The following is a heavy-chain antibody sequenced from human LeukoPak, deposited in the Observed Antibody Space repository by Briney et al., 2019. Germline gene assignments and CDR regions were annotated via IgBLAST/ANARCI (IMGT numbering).Heavy chain of an antibody. CDR1: GGSISRGDYY. V-gene: IGHV4-30-4*01. D-gene: IGHD6-19*01. J-gene: IGHJ4*02. CDR2: IYYSGST. Sequence: SETLSLTCTVSGGSISRGDYYWSWIRQPPGKGLEWIGYIYYSGSTYYNPSLKSRVTISVDTSKTQFSLKLSSVTAADTAVYYCARMGGRRIGLSSGWYRGFDYWGQGTLVTVSS. CDR3: ARMGGRRIGLSSGWYRGFDY.